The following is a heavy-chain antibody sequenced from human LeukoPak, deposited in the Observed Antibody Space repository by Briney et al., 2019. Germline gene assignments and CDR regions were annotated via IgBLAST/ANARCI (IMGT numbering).Heavy chain of an antibody. CDR1: GFTFSSYA. Sequence: GGSLRLSCAASGFTFSSYAMSWVRQAPGKGLEWVSAISGSGGSTYYGDSVKGRFTISRDNSKNTLYLQMNSLRAEDTAVYYCAKDRWAYSGYDGDYFDYWGQGTLVTVSS. CDR3: AKDRWAYSGYDGDYFDY. J-gene: IGHJ4*02. D-gene: IGHD5-12*01. CDR2: ISGSGGST. V-gene: IGHV3-23*01.